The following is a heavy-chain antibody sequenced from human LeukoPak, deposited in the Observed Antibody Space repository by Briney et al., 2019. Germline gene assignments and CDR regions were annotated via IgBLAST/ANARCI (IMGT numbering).Heavy chain of an antibody. Sequence: GGSLRLSCAASGFTFSNYAMSWVRQAPGKGLEWVSAISGSGGSTYYADSVTDRLTTSRDNSKNTLYLQMNSLRAEDTAVYYCAKGRLGIDYWGQGTLVTVSS. CDR1: GFTFSNYA. CDR3: AKGRLGIDY. V-gene: IGHV3-23*01. D-gene: IGHD7-27*01. CDR2: ISGSGGST. J-gene: IGHJ4*02.